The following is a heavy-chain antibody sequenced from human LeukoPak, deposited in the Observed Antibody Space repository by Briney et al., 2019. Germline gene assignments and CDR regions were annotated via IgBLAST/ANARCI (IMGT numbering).Heavy chain of an antibody. Sequence: PSETLSLTCTVSGGSISSYYWSWIRQPPGKGLEWIGYIYYSGSTYYNPSLKTRVTISVDTSKNQFSLNLSSVTAADTAVYYCARPAYCGPNCYYYFDYWGQGTLVTVSS. D-gene: IGHD2-21*02. J-gene: IGHJ4*02. CDR1: GGSISSYY. CDR3: ARPAYCGPNCYYYFDY. CDR2: IYYSGST. V-gene: IGHV4-59*01.